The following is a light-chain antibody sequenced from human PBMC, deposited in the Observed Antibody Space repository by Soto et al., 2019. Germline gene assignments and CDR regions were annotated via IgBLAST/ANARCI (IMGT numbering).Light chain of an antibody. CDR2: SDN. V-gene: IGLV1-44*01. J-gene: IGLJ2*01. Sequence: QSVLTQPPSASGTPGQRVTISCSGSNSNLGSNTVSWYQPLPGTAPKSLIYSDNQRPSGVPDRVSGSRSGTSASLAISGLQSEDEAEYYCAAWDDSLRGRVFGGGTKLTVL. CDR1: NSNLGSNT. CDR3: AAWDDSLRGRV.